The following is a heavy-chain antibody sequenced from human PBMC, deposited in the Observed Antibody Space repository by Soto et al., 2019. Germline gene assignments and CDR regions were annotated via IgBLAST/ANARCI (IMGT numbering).Heavy chain of an antibody. Sequence: QERLLQSGAEVRKPGSSGKVSCKVTGGTSTRYAINWVRQAPGQGLEWMGGIVPMFGTSKYAQKFQGRVTITADTSTNIAYMELRSLRSEDTAVYYCNRGSEYDFWSGYLWGQGTLVSVSS. CDR1: GGTSTRYA. CDR2: IVPMFGTS. J-gene: IGHJ4*02. D-gene: IGHD3-3*01. V-gene: IGHV1-69*06. CDR3: NRGSEYDFWSGYL.